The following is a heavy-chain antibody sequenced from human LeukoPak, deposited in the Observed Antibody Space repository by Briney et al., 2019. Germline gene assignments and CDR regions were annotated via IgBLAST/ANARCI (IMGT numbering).Heavy chain of an antibody. D-gene: IGHD4-17*01. CDR2: IIPIFGTA. Sequence: SSVKVSCKASGGTFSSYAISWVRQAPGQGLEWMGGIIPIFGTANYAQKFQGRVTITADESTSTAYMELSSLRSEDTAAYYCARVMGDYTRRWFDPWGQGTLVTVSS. CDR1: GGTFSSYA. CDR3: ARVMGDYTRRWFDP. J-gene: IGHJ5*02. V-gene: IGHV1-69*01.